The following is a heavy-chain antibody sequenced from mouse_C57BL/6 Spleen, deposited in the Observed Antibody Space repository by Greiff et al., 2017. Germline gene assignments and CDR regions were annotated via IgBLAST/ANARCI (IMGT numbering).Heavy chain of an antibody. CDR3: ARDRGTGSWFAY. Sequence: VQLQQSGPGMVKPSQSLSLTCTVTGYSITSGYDWHWIRHFPGNKLEWMGYISYSGSTNYNPSLKSRISITHDTSKNHFFLKLNSVTTEDTATYYCARDRGTGSWFAYWGQGTLVTVSA. D-gene: IGHD4-1*01. CDR2: ISYSGST. V-gene: IGHV3-1*01. CDR1: GYSITSGYD. J-gene: IGHJ3*01.